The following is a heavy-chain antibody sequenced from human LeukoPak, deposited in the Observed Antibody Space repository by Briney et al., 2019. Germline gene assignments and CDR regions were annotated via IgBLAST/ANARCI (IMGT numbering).Heavy chain of an antibody. D-gene: IGHD6-6*01. CDR1: GGSFSGYY. CDR3: ARGRWWFAGRPPHYMDV. CDR2: VNHSGST. V-gene: IGHV4-34*01. Sequence: PSETLSLTCAVYGGSFSGYYWSWIRQPPGKGLEWIGEVNHSGSTKYSPSLKSRVTISVDTSKNQFSLKLSSVTAADTAVYYCARGRWWFAGRPPHYMDVWGKGTTVTVSS. J-gene: IGHJ6*03.